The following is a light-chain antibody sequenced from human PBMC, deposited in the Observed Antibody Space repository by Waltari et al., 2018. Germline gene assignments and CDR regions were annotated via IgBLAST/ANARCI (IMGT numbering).Light chain of an antibody. J-gene: IGLJ3*02. CDR3: SLYMGSCIWV. Sequence: WYQQTPGQHRQSLGYQGTIRSSAGSVRFSGSIRGNKAALTTTGAQAEDESEYYCSLYMGSCIWVFGGGTKLTVL. V-gene: IGLV8-61*01. CDR2: QGT.